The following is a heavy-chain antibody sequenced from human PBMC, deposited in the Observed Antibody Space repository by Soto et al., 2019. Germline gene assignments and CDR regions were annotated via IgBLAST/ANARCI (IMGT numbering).Heavy chain of an antibody. J-gene: IGHJ4*02. CDR1: GGSVSSGSYY. CDR3: ARLEVGLDY. Sequence: QVQLQESGPGLVKPSETLSLTCSVSGGSVSSGSYYWSWIRQSPEKGLEWIGYIYYTGGTKYNPSRPRPVNISADPSRNHFSLKLTSVTAADTAVYYCARLEVGLDYWGQGVLVTVSS. V-gene: IGHV4-61*03. CDR2: IYYTGGT. D-gene: IGHD2-2*01.